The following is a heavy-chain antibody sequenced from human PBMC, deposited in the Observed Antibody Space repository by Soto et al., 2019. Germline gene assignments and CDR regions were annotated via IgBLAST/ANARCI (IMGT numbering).Heavy chain of an antibody. J-gene: IGHJ6*03. CDR3: AKSVGVAYYYYYMDV. Sequence: EVQLLETGGGLVQPGGSLRLSCAASGFTFSSYAMSWVRQAPGKGLEWVSAISGSGGSTYYADSVKGRFTISRDNSKNTLYLQMNSLRAEDTAVYYCAKSVGVAYYYYYMDVWGKGTTVTVSS. V-gene: IGHV3-23*01. D-gene: IGHD3-16*01. CDR1: GFTFSSYA. CDR2: ISGSGGST.